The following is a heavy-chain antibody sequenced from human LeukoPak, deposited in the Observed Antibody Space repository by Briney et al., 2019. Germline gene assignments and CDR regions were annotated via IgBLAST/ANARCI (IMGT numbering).Heavy chain of an antibody. CDR2: INHSGST. CDR3: ARQKWELAAPFDY. CDR1: GGSFSGYY. V-gene: IGHV4-34*01. Sequence: SETLSLTCAVYGGSFSGYYWSWIRQPPGKGLEWIGEINHSGSTNYNPSLKSRVTISVDTSKNQFSLKLSSVTAADTAVYYCARQKWELAAPFDYWGQGTLVTVSS. D-gene: IGHD1-26*01. J-gene: IGHJ4*02.